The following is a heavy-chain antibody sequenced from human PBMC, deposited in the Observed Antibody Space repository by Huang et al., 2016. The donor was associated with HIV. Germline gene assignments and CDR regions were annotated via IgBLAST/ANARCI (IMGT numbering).Heavy chain of an antibody. CDR1: GFSFTNYW. CDR3: ARPLLGYSNGYYFDY. CDR2: IYPGDTDT. V-gene: IGHV5-51*03. J-gene: IGHJ4*02. Sequence: EVQLVQSGAEVKKPGESLKISCKGSGFSFTNYWNGWVRPMPGKGLEWEGIIYPGDTDTTYSPSFPGQVAISADKSINTAYLQWNSLKASDSAMYYCARPLLGYSNGYYFDYWGQGTLVTVSS. D-gene: IGHD5-18*01.